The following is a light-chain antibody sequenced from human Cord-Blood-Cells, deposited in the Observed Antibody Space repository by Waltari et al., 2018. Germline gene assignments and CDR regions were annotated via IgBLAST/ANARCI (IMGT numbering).Light chain of an antibody. Sequence: QSALTQPASVSGSPGQSITIPCPGTSSAVGGYNYVSWYQQHPGKAPKLMIYDVSNRPSGVSNRFSGSKSGNMASLTISGLQAEDEADYYCSSYTSSSTLVFGGGTKLTVL. V-gene: IGLV2-14*01. CDR2: DVS. CDR1: SSAVGGYNY. J-gene: IGLJ2*01. CDR3: SSYTSSSTLV.